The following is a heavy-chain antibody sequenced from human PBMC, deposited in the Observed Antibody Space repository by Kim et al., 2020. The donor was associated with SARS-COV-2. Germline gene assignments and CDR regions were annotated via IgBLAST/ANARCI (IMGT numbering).Heavy chain of an antibody. Sequence: GGSLRLSCAASGFTFSSYAMHWVRQAPGKGLEWVAVISYDGSNKYYADSVKGRFTISRDNSKNTLYLQMNSLRAEDTAVYYCAREEVMVDAFDIWGQGTMVTFSS. CDR3: AREEVMVDAFDI. D-gene: IGHD3-10*01. CDR2: ISYDGSNK. V-gene: IGHV3-30-3*01. CDR1: GFTFSSYA. J-gene: IGHJ3*02.